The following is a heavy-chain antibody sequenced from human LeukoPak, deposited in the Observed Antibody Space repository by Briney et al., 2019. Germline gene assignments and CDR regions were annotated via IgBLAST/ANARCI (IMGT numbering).Heavy chain of an antibody. CDR1: GGSISTSSYY. D-gene: IGHD6-19*01. V-gene: IGHV4-39*07. CDR2: IFYSGST. CDR3: ARDSSSGYYPGLYFQH. J-gene: IGHJ1*01. Sequence: PSETLSLTCTVSGGSISTSSYYWGWVRQPPGKGLEWIGNIFYSGSTYYSPSLKSRVTMSVDTSKNQFSLKLSSVTAADTAMYYCARDSSSGYYPGLYFQHWGQGTLVTVSS.